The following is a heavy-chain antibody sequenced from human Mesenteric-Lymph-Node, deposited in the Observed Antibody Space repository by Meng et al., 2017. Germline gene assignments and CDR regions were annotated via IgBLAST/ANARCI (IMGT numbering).Heavy chain of an antibody. Sequence: QITLKESGPTLVKRTLTFTFSGFSLSTSGVGVGWIRQPPGKALEWLALIYWDDDKRYSPSLKSRLTITKDTSKNQVVLTMTNMDPVDTATYYCAHKTMTRVGYWGQGTLVTVSS. J-gene: IGHJ4*02. D-gene: IGHD4-11*01. CDR3: AHKTMTRVGY. CDR2: IYWDDDK. V-gene: IGHV2-5*02. CDR1: GFSLSTSGVG.